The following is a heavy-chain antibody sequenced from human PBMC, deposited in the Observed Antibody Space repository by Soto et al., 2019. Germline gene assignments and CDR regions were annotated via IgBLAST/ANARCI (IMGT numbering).Heavy chain of an antibody. D-gene: IGHD4-17*01. CDR3: ARNYGDYSWVFDY. Sequence: QVQLQESGPGLVKPSQTLSLTCTVSGGSISSGGYYWSWIRQHPGKGLEWIGYIYYSGSTYYNPSHKSRVTISVDTSKNQFSLKLSSVTDAETAVYYCARNYGDYSWVFDYWGQGTLVTVSS. J-gene: IGHJ4*02. CDR2: IYYSGST. CDR1: GGSISSGGYY. V-gene: IGHV4-31*03.